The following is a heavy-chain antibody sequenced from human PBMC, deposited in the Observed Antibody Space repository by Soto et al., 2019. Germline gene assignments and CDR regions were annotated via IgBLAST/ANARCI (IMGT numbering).Heavy chain of an antibody. CDR3: ARISVTTAYGMDV. J-gene: IGHJ6*02. V-gene: IGHV4-4*07. Sequence: QVQLQESGPGLVKPSETLSLTCSVSGGSISGFYWGWTRQSAGEGLEWIGRIYLSGRTDYNPSLTSRVTMSVDTSSNQFSLKLTSVTAADAAVYYCARISVTTAYGMDVWGQGTTVTVSS. CDR2: IYLSGRT. D-gene: IGHD4-17*01. CDR1: GGSISGFY.